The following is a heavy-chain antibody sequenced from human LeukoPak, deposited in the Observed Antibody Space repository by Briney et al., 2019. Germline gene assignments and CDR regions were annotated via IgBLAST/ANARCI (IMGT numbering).Heavy chain of an antibody. CDR2: ISGSSSYI. J-gene: IGHJ5*02. CDR1: GFTFSSYS. D-gene: IGHD6-19*01. V-gene: IGHV3-21*01. Sequence: GGSLRLSCAASGFTFSSYSMNWIRQAPGKGLKWVSSISGSSSYIYYADSVKGRFTISRDNAKNSLYLQMNSLSAEDTAVYYCARDQSSVAGTTYNWFDPWGQGTLVTVSS. CDR3: ARDQSSVAGTTYNWFDP.